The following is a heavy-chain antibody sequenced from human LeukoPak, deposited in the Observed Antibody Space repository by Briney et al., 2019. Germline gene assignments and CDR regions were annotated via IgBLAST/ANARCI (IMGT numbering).Heavy chain of an antibody. D-gene: IGHD3-10*01. CDR3: ATRSGSGSYLYYFDY. CDR1: GYTLTELS. Sequence: ASVKVSCKVSGYTLTELSMHWVRQAPGKGLEWMGGFDPEDGETIYAQKFQGRVTMTEDTSTDTAYMELSSLRSEDTAAYYCATRSGSGSYLYYFDYWGQGTLVTVSS. V-gene: IGHV1-24*01. J-gene: IGHJ4*02. CDR2: FDPEDGET.